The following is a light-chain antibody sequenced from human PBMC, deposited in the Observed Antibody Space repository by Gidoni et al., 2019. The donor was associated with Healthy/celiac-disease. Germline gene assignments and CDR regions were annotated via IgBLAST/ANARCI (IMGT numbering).Light chain of an antibody. Sequence: SCSGSSSNIGNNYVSWYQQLPGTAPKLLIYDNNKRPSGIPDRFSGSKSGTSATLGITGLQTGDEADYYCGTWDSSLSSLVFGGGTKLTVL. CDR2: DNN. CDR3: GTWDSSLSSLV. V-gene: IGLV1-51*01. CDR1: SSNIGNNY. J-gene: IGLJ3*02.